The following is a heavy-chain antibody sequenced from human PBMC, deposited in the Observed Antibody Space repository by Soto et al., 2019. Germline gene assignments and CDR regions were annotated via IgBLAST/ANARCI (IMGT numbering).Heavy chain of an antibody. CDR3: ARILGYCSGGSCYPGY. J-gene: IGHJ4*02. Sequence: HPGGSLRLSCAASGFTFSSYWMHWVRQAPGKGLVWVSRINSDGSSTSYADSVKGRFTISRDNAKNTLYLQMNSLRAEDTAVYYCARILGYCSGGSCYPGYWGQGTLVTVSS. CDR2: INSDGSST. V-gene: IGHV3-74*01. D-gene: IGHD2-15*01. CDR1: GFTFSSYW.